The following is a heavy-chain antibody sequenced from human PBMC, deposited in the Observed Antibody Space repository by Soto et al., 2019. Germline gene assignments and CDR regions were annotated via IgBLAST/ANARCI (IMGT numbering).Heavy chain of an antibody. CDR2: ISGSGGST. V-gene: IGHV3-23*01. CDR1: GFTFSNYA. Sequence: HPGGSLRLSCAASGFTFSNYAMNWVRQAPGKGLEWVSAISGSGGSTYYADSVKGRFTISRDNSKNTLYVQMNSLRAEDTAVYYCTKNAPQGAGAGQNGFAPWGKGTLVPVSP. D-gene: IGHD6-19*01. CDR3: TKNAPQGAGAGQNGFAP. J-gene: IGHJ5*02.